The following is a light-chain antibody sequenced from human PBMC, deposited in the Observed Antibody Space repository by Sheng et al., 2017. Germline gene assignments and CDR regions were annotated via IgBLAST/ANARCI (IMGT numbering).Light chain of an antibody. CDR1: KLGDKY. CDR2: QDS. CDR3: QAWDSGTYV. V-gene: IGLV3-1*01. J-gene: IGLJ1*01. Sequence: SYELTQPPSVSVSPGQTASITCSGDKLGDKYACWYQQKPGQSPVLLIYQDSRRPSGIPEQFSGSNSGNTATLTISGTQAMDEADYFCQAWDSGTYVFGTGTKVTVL.